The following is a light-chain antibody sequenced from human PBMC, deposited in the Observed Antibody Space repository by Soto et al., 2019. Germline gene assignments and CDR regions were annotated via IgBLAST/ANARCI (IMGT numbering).Light chain of an antibody. Sequence: QSALTQPASVSGSPGQSITISCTGTSSDVGGYNYVSWYQHHPDKAPKLVIYGVSNRPSGVSNRFSGSKSGNTASLTISGLQAEDEADYYCSSYTSSSTPVFGGGTKLTVL. J-gene: IGLJ3*02. V-gene: IGLV2-14*01. CDR2: GVS. CDR3: SSYTSSSTPV. CDR1: SSDVGGYNY.